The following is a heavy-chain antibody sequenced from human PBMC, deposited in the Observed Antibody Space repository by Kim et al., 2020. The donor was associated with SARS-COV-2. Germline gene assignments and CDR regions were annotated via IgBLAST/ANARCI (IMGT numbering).Heavy chain of an antibody. D-gene: IGHD3-10*01. V-gene: IGHV3-7*03. J-gene: IGHJ4*02. CDR2: ISPGGDEK. Sequence: GGSLRLSCVASGFTFRTYWMTWVRQAPGTGLEWVANISPGGDEKNYVDSVKGRFTIPRDNAKNSLFLQLNNLRAEDSAVYYCANGGWLDYWGQGTLVTVSS. CDR3: ANGGWLDY. CDR1: GFTFRTYW.